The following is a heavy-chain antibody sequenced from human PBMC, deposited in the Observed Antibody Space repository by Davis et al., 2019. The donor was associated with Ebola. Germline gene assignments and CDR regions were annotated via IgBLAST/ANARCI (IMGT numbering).Heavy chain of an antibody. CDR3: ARRGYCSGGSCLRYYYYYGMDV. J-gene: IGHJ6*02. Sequence: SVKVSCKASGYTFTSYGISWVRQAPGQGLEWMGGIIPIFGTANYAQKFQGRVTITADKSTSTAYMELSSLRSEDTAVYYCARRGYCSGGSCLRYYYYYGMDVWGQGTTVTVSS. CDR2: IIPIFGTA. V-gene: IGHV1-69*06. D-gene: IGHD2-15*01. CDR1: GYTFTSYG.